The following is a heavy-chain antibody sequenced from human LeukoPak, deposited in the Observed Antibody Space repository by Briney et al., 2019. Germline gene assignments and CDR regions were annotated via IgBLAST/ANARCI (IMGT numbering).Heavy chain of an antibody. Sequence: SETLSLTCAVYGGSFSGYYWSWIRQPPGKGLEWIGEINHSGSTNYNPSLKSRVTISVDTSKNQFSLKLSSVTAADTAVYYCARGDFTGYCSGGSCYAFDYWGQGTLVTVSS. V-gene: IGHV4-34*01. CDR3: ARGDFTGYCSGGSCYAFDY. J-gene: IGHJ4*02. CDR1: GGSFSGYY. CDR2: INHSGST. D-gene: IGHD2-15*01.